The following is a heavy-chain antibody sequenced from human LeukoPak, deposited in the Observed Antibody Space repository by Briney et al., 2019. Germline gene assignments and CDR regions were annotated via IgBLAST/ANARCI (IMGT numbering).Heavy chain of an antibody. D-gene: IGHD6-13*01. V-gene: IGHV4-34*01. Sequence: PSETLSLTCAVYGGSFSGHYWNWIRQPPGKGLEWIGEINHSGSTNYNPSLKSRVTISVDTSKNRFSLKLSSVTAADTAVYYCARKYSSSWYDTFDIWGQGTMVTVSS. CDR3: ARKYSSSWYDTFDI. J-gene: IGHJ3*02. CDR2: INHSGST. CDR1: GGSFSGHY.